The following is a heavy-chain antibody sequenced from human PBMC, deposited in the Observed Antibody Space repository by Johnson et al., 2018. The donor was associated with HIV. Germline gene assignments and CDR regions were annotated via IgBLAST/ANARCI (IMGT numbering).Heavy chain of an antibody. CDR2: ISYDGSNK. CDR3: AKLPVLYGDFDDAFDI. CDR1: GFTFSDYY. D-gene: IGHD4-17*01. Sequence: QVQLVESGGGLIKPGGSLRLSCAPSGFTFSDYYMSWMRQAPGKGLEWVAVISYDGSNKYYADSVKGRFTISRDNSKNTLYLQMNSLRAEDTAVYYCAKLPVLYGDFDDAFDIWGQGTMVTVSS. J-gene: IGHJ3*02. V-gene: IGHV3-30*18.